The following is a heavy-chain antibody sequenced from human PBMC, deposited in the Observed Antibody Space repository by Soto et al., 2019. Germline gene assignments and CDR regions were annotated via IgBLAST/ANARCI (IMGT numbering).Heavy chain of an antibody. CDR2: ISAYNGNT. CDR1: GYTFTSYG. J-gene: IGHJ5*02. CDR3: ARDYYYDSSGLDWFDP. Sequence: ASVKVSCKASGYTFTSYGISWVRQAPGQGLEWMGWISAYNGNTNYAQKLQGRVTMTTDTSTSTAYMELRSLRSDDTAVYHCARDYYYDSSGLDWFDPWGQGTLVTVSS. V-gene: IGHV1-18*01. D-gene: IGHD3-22*01.